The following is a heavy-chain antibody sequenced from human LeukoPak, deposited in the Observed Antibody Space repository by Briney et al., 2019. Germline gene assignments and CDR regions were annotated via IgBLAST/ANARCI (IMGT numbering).Heavy chain of an antibody. Sequence: GGSLRLSCAASGYTFSSYWMRWVRQAPGKGLEWVSCINVDGGSTTYADSVKGRFTISRDNAKNTLSLQMNSLRDEDTAVYYCARDGGSFSPQDYWGQGTLVTVSS. CDR2: INVDGGST. V-gene: IGHV3-74*01. CDR1: GYTFSSYW. CDR3: ARDGGSFSPQDY. J-gene: IGHJ4*02. D-gene: IGHD2-15*01.